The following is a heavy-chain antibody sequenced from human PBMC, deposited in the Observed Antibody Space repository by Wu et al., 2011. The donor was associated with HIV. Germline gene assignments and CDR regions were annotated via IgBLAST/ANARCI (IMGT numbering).Heavy chain of an antibody. V-gene: IGHV1-69*14. Sequence: QVQPVQSGAEVKKPGSSVKVSCKASGGTFNSYAISWVRQAPGQGLEWMGGIIAIFGTANYAQKFQGRVTITADKSTTTTYMELNNLRSEDTAVYYCARSGRVVDAGMDVWGQGTTVTVSS. D-gene: IGHD3-10*01. J-gene: IGHJ6*02. CDR1: GGTFNSYA. CDR2: IIAIFGTA. CDR3: ARSGRVVDAGMDV.